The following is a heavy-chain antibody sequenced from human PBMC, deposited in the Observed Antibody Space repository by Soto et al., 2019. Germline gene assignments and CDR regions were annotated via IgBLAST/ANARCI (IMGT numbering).Heavy chain of an antibody. J-gene: IGHJ4*02. CDR1: GFSFSSYG. CDR2: IWYDGSNK. V-gene: IGHV3-33*01. CDR3: ARVLPGGEIHY. Sequence: QVQLVESGGGVVQPGRSLRLSCAASGFSFSSYGMHWVRQAPGKGLEWVAVIWYDGSNKHHADSVKGRFTISRDNSEHMLYLQMNSLRAEDTAVYYCARVLPGGEIHYWGQGTLVTVSS. D-gene: IGHD3-16*01.